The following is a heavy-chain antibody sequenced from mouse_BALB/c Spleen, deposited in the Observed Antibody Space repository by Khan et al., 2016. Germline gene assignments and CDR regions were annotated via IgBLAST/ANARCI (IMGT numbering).Heavy chain of an antibody. J-gene: IGHJ2*01. CDR2: ISSGGTT. Sequence: EVELVESGGGLVKPGGSLKLSCAASGFTFSTYAMSWVRQTPEKRLEWVASISSGGTTYYPDSLKSRFTISRDNARNILYVQLSSLTSEDTAMYDCASGVTTVLDYFDYWGQGTTLTVSS. V-gene: IGHV5-6-5*01. CDR3: ASGVTTVLDYFDY. CDR1: GFTFSTYA. D-gene: IGHD1-1*01.